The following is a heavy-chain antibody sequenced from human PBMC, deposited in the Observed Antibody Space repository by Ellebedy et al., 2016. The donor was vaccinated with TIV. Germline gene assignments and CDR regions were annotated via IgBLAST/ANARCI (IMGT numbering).Heavy chain of an antibody. J-gene: IGHJ4*02. CDR2: IKQDGSEK. CDR1: GFGFSSYW. Sequence: PRGSLRLSCAASGFGFSSYWMNWVRQAPGKGLEWVANIKQDGSEKNYVDSVKGRFTISRDNVKNSLYLQMNSLRVEDTAVYYCARDGVTTRFSLFDYWGQGTLVTVSS. D-gene: IGHD4-11*01. V-gene: IGHV3-7*01. CDR3: ARDGVTTRFSLFDY.